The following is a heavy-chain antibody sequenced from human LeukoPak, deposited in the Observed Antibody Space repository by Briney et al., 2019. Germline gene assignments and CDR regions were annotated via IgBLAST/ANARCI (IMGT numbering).Heavy chain of an antibody. V-gene: IGHV3-53*01. Sequence: GGSLRLSCAASGFTVSSNYMSWVRQAPGKGLEWVSVIYSGGSTYYADYVKGRVTISRDNSKNTLYLHMNTLRAEDTAVYYCVPGGGSVYFDYWGQGTLVTVSS. J-gene: IGHJ4*02. CDR3: VPGGGSVYFDY. D-gene: IGHD3-22*01. CDR2: IYSGGST. CDR1: GFTVSSNY.